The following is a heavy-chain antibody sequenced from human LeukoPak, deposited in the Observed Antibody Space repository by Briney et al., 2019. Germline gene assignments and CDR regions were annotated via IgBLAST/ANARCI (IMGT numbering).Heavy chain of an antibody. CDR1: GYTFTGYY. Sequence: ASVKVSCKASGYTFTGYYMHWVRQAPGQGLEWMGWINPNSGGTKYAQKFQGRVTMTRDTSIGTAYMELSRLGSDDTAVYYCARDRGSGTLFFDYWGQGTLVTVSS. CDR2: INPNSGGT. J-gene: IGHJ4*02. V-gene: IGHV1-2*02. D-gene: IGHD3-10*01. CDR3: ARDRGSGTLFFDY.